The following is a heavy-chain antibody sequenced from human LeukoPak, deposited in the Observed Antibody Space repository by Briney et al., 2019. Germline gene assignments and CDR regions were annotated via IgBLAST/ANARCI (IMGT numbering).Heavy chain of an antibody. CDR2: ISWDGGST. V-gene: IGHV3-43*01. D-gene: IGHD2-2*02. CDR1: GFPFDDYN. J-gene: IGHJ3*01. CDR3: AKPSAMCAAGCYTYGEGLDV. Sequence: PGGSLRLSCAASGFPFDDYNMHWVRQVPGKGLEWVSRISWDGGSTNYADSVKGRFTISRDNIKKTLYLEMKSLRTEDAALYYCAKPSAMCAAGCYTYGEGLDVWGRGTMVTVSS.